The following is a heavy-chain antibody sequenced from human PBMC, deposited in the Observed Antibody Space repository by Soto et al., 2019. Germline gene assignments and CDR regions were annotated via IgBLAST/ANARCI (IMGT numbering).Heavy chain of an antibody. J-gene: IGHJ5*02. Sequence: QVQLVESGGGVVQPGRSLRLSCVASGFTFSRYGMHWVRQAPGKGLEWVSVILSDGSSEYYADSVKGRFTISRDNSKNTVYLQMNSLRPEDTGMYYCSNYQSSGYSSRGLIDPWGQGTLVIVSS. D-gene: IGHD5-18*01. CDR2: ILSDGSSE. V-gene: IGHV3-30*18. CDR3: SNYQSSGYSSRGLIDP. CDR1: GFTFSRYG.